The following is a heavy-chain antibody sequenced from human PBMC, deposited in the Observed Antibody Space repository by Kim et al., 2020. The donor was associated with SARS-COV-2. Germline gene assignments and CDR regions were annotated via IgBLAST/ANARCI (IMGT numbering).Heavy chain of an antibody. CDR1: GYTFTGYY. D-gene: IGHD2-8*01. Sequence: ASVKVSCKASGYTFTGYYMHWVRQAPGQGLEWMGWINPNSGGTNYAQKFQGRVTMTRDTSISTAYMELSRLRSDDTAVYYCARRAVCTNGVCFEDYWGQGTLVTVSS. CDR2: INPNSGGT. J-gene: IGHJ4*02. CDR3: ARRAVCTNGVCFEDY. V-gene: IGHV1-2*02.